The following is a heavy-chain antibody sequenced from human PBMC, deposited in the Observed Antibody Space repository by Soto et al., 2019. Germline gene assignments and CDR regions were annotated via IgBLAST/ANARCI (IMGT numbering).Heavy chain of an antibody. V-gene: IGHV3-33*01. CDR3: AREIRSKIGLLWFGELLYRGYYYYGMDV. J-gene: IGHJ6*02. D-gene: IGHD3-10*01. CDR2: IWYDGSNK. CDR1: GFTFSSYG. Sequence: GGSLRLSCAASGFTFSSYGMHWVRQAPGKGLEWVAVIWYDGSNKYYADSVKGRFTISRDNSKNTLYLQMNSLRAEDTAVYYCAREIRSKIGLLWFGELLYRGYYYYGMDVWGQGTTVTVSS.